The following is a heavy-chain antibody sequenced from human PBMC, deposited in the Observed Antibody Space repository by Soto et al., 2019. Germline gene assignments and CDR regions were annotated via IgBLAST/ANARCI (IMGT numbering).Heavy chain of an antibody. CDR1: GFTFDDYA. V-gene: IGHV3-9*01. Sequence: ESGGGLVQPGRSLRLSCAASGFTFDDYAMHWVRQAPGKGLEWVSGISWNSGSIGYADSVKGRFTISRDNAKNSLYLQMNSLRAEDTALYYCAKKGWYYYGMDVWGQGTTVTVSS. CDR2: ISWNSGSI. CDR3: AKKGWYYYGMDV. J-gene: IGHJ6*02.